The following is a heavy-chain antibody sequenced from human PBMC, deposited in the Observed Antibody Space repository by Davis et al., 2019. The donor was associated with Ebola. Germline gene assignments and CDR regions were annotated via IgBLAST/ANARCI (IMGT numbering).Heavy chain of an antibody. V-gene: IGHV3-23*01. J-gene: IGHJ4*02. Sequence: PGGSLRLSCAASGFTFSNYAMSWVRQVPGKGLEWVSAISGSGRNTYYADSVKGRFTISRDNSKNTLFLQMNSLRDDDTAVYYCAKTLATFGPPPYFFDFWGQGSLVTVSS. D-gene: IGHD3-3*01. CDR1: GFTFSNYA. CDR3: AKTLATFGPPPYFFDF. CDR2: ISGSGRNT.